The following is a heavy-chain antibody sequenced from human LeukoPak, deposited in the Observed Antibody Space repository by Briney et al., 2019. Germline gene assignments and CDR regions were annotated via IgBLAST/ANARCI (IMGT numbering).Heavy chain of an antibody. V-gene: IGHV1-2*02. CDR3: AREDRGIAAVGFYFGY. J-gene: IGHJ4*02. CDR1: GYTFTGYY. CDR2: INPNSGGT. D-gene: IGHD6-13*01. Sequence: ASLKVSCKASGYTFTGYYIHWVRQAPGQGLEWMGWINPNSGGTNYAQNLQGRVTMTRDTSISTAYMELRRLRSDDTAVYYCAREDRGIAAVGFYFGYWGQGTLVTVSS.